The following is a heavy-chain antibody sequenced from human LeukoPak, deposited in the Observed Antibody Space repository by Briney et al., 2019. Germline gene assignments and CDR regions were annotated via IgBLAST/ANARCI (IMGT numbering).Heavy chain of an antibody. V-gene: IGHV3-11*04. CDR3: ARAMALAYDAFDI. Sequence: GGSLRLSCAASGFTFTDAWMSWVRQAPGKGLEWVSYISSSSSTIYYADSVKGRFTISRDNAKNSLYLQMNSLRAEDTAVYYCARAMALAYDAFDIWGQGTMVTVSS. D-gene: IGHD5-24*01. J-gene: IGHJ3*02. CDR2: ISSSSSTI. CDR1: GFTFTDAW.